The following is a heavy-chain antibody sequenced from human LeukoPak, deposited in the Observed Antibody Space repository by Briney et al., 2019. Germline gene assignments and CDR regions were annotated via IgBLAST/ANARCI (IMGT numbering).Heavy chain of an antibody. Sequence: SETLSLTCTVSGGSISSSGYYWGWIRQPPGKGLEWIASIYYSGSTYYNPSLKSRVTISVDTSKNQLSLKLSSLTAADTAVYYCARHEYSGSYYGLSWFDPWGQGTLVTVYS. CDR1: GGSISSSGYY. CDR3: ARHEYSGSYYGLSWFDP. J-gene: IGHJ5*02. V-gene: IGHV4-39*01. D-gene: IGHD1-26*01. CDR2: IYYSGST.